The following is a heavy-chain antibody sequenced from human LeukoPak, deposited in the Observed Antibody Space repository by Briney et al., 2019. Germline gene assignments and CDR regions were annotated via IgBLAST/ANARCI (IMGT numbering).Heavy chain of an antibody. J-gene: IGHJ4*02. CDR3: ARDRRQRDYFDF. D-gene: IGHD1-1*01. CDR1: GGSINIRNYY. CDR2: VYSSGSL. V-gene: IGHV4-39*07. Sequence: SETLSLTCTVSGGSINIRNYYWAWIRQPPGRQLEWIGSVYSSGSLYYNPSFKSRVTILVDTSKNQFSLKLNSVTAADTAVYYCARDRRQRDYFDFWGQGARVSVSS.